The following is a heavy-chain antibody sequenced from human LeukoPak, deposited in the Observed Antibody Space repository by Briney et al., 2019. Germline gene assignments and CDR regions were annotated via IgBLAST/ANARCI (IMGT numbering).Heavy chain of an antibody. CDR1: GFMFGRFG. Sequence: QTGGSLRLSCAASGFMFGRFGMSWVRQAPGKGLEWVANIKHDGGLTYYMDSVRGRFTISRDNAKSSLYLQMSYLRADDTAMYYCTRDMQGSRLYSVGSQGDWGQGTLVTVSS. V-gene: IGHV3-7*01. J-gene: IGHJ4*02. D-gene: IGHD2-8*01. CDR3: TRDMQGSRLYSVGSQGD. CDR2: IKHDGGLT.